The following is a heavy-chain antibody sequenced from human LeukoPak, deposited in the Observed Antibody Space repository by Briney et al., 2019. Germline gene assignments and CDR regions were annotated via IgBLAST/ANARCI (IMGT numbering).Heavy chain of an antibody. CDR2: IYYSGST. CDR1: GGSISSYY. D-gene: IGHD4-17*01. J-gene: IGHJ1*01. CDR3: ARHGDYGDYEYFQH. Sequence: SETLSLTCTVSGGSISSYYWSWIRQPPGKGLEWIGYIYYSGSTNYNPSLKSRVTISVDTSKNQFSLKLSSVTAADTAVYYCARHGDYGDYEYFQHWGQGTLVTVSS. V-gene: IGHV4-59*08.